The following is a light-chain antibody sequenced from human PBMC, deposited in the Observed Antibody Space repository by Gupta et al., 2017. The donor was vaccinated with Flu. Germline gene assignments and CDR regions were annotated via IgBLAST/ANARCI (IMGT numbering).Light chain of an antibody. CDR3: CSYAGSFTFV. V-gene: IGLV2-11*01. CDR2: DAS. CDR1: SSDVGGYDY. Sequence: QSALTQTRSVSGSPGQSVTISCTGTSSDVGGYDYVSWYQQHPGKAPKLMIYDASKRPAGVPDRFSGSKSGNTASLTISGLQAEDEADYYCCSYAGSFTFVFGTGTKVTVL. J-gene: IGLJ1*01.